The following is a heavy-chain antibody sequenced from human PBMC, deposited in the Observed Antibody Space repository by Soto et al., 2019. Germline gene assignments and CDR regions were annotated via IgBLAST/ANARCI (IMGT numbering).Heavy chain of an antibody. CDR3: ARDSTYYYGSGSYPNGFDY. J-gene: IGHJ4*02. D-gene: IGHD3-10*01. CDR1: GYTFTSDG. V-gene: IGHV1-18*04. CDR2: ISAYNGNT. Sequence: ASVKVSCKASGYTFTSDGISWVRQAPGQGLEWMGWISAYNGNTNYAQKLQGRVTMTTDTSTSTAYMELRSLRSDDTAVYYCARDSTYYYGSGSYPNGFDYWGQGTLVTVSS.